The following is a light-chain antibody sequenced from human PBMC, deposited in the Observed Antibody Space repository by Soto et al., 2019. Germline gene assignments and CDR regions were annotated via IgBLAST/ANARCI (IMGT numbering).Light chain of an antibody. V-gene: IGKV3-11*01. Sequence: EIVLTQSPATLSLSPGERATLSCRASQSVSTSLAWYQQKPGQAPRLLIYDASNRATDIPARFSGSGSGTDFTLTISSLEPEDFALYYCQQRSNWPPPIPCGPGTKVDIK. CDR2: DAS. CDR3: QQRSNWPPPIP. J-gene: IGKJ3*01. CDR1: QSVSTS.